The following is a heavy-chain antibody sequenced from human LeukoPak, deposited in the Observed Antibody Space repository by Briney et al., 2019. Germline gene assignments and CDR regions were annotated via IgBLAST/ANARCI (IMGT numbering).Heavy chain of an antibody. Sequence: ASVKVSCKASGYTFTSYGTSWVRQAPGQGLEWMGWISAYNGNTNYAQKLQGRVTMTTDTSTSTAYMELRSLRSDDTAVYYCARDRQAGAAYYYYYYGMDVWGQGTTVTVSS. J-gene: IGHJ6*02. D-gene: IGHD1-26*01. CDR2: ISAYNGNT. CDR3: ARDRQAGAAYYYYYYGMDV. V-gene: IGHV1-18*01. CDR1: GYTFTSYG.